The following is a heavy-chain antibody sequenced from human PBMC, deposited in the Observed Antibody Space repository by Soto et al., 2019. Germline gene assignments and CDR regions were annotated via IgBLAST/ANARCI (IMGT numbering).Heavy chain of an antibody. D-gene: IGHD6-13*01. V-gene: IGHV7-4-1*01. Sequence: ASVKVSCKASGYTFTSYAMNWVRQAPGQGLEWMGWINTNTGNPTYAQGFTGRFVFSLDTSVSTAYLQICSLKAEDTAVYYCAREMPSTAAAYFYYGLNVWGQGTSVTVSS. CDR3: AREMPSTAAAYFYYGLNV. J-gene: IGHJ6*02. CDR2: INTNTGNP. CDR1: GYTFTSYA.